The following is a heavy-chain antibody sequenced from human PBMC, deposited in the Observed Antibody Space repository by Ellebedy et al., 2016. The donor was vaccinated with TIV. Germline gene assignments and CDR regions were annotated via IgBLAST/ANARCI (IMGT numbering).Heavy chain of an antibody. V-gene: IGHV1-8*02. Sequence: AASVKVSCMASVYSFATPGVIRARQLPGPGLEWLGCMKPDPGNTGCAQKFQGRVTMTRNTSISTAYLEVNSLTSEDTAVYYCARGGTTGEKNWFDPWGQGTLVIVSS. CDR3: ARGGTTGEKNWFDP. D-gene: IGHD1-1*01. CDR1: VYSFATPG. J-gene: IGHJ5*02. CDR2: MKPDPGNT.